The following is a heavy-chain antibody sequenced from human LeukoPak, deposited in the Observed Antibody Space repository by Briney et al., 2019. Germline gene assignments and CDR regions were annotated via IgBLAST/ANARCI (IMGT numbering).Heavy chain of an antibody. Sequence: GGSLRLSCAASGFTVSTNYMSWVRQAPGKGLEWVSVIYSGGSTYYADSVKGRFTISRDNSKNTLYLQMNSLRAEDTTVYYCARGRGTYYFDYWGQGTLVTVSS. CDR2: IYSGGST. J-gene: IGHJ4*02. V-gene: IGHV3-53*01. CDR1: GFTVSTNY. D-gene: IGHD3-10*01. CDR3: ARGRGTYYFDY.